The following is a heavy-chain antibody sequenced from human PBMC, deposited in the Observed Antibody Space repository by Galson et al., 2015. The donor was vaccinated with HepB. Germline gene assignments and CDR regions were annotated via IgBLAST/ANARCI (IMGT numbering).Heavy chain of an antibody. CDR1: GFTFSDYY. CDR2: ISSSSSYT. CDR3: ARDSSSGSYNAFDY. D-gene: IGHD3-22*01. J-gene: IGHJ4*02. Sequence: SLRLSCAASGFTFSDYYMSWIRQAPGKGLEWVSYISSSSSYTNYADSVKGRFTISRDNAKNSLYLQMNSLRAEDTAVYYCARDSSSGSYNAFDYWGQGTLVTVSS. V-gene: IGHV3-11*06.